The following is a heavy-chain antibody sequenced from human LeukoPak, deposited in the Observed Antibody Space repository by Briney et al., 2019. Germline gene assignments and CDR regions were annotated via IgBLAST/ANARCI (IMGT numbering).Heavy chain of an antibody. Sequence: SQTLSVTCAISGDSVSSDSVAWNWIRQSPSRGLEWLGRTYYRSKWYNDYAVSVKGRITINPDTSKNQFSLQLNSVTPEDTALYYCARGARRSFDIWGEGTTVSLSS. CDR1: GDSVSSDSVA. J-gene: IGHJ3*02. CDR3: ARGARRSFDI. CDR2: TYYRSKWYN. V-gene: IGHV6-1*01.